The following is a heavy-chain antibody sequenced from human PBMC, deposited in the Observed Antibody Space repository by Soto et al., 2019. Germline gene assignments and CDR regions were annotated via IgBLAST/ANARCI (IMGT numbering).Heavy chain of an antibody. V-gene: IGHV4-39*01. CDR2: MYYNVGT. CDR1: GSSISSSGYY. CDR3: ARLQSRHWVDY. Sequence: PSETLSLTCIVSGSSISSSGYYWGWIRQPPGKGLEWIASMYYNVGTYYNPSLKSRVTISVDTSANQFSLKLSSVTAADTAVYYCARLQSRHWVDYWGQGTLVTVSS. J-gene: IGHJ4*02. D-gene: IGHD3-16*01.